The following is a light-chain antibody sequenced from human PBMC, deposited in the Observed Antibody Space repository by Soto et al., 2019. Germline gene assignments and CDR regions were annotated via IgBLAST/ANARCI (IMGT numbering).Light chain of an antibody. CDR3: QQFNSYPIT. CDR1: QGIRND. Sequence: AIQMTHSPSSLSASVVDRVTITFRSSQGIRNDLGWYQQKPGKAPKLLIYAASSLQSGVPSRFSGSGSGTDFTLTISSLQPEDFATYYCQQFNSYPITFGQGTRLEIK. J-gene: IGKJ5*01. V-gene: IGKV1-6*01. CDR2: AAS.